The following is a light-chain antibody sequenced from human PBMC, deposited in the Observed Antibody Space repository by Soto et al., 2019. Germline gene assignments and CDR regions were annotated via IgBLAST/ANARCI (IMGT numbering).Light chain of an antibody. Sequence: EIVLTQSPATLSLSPGERATLSCRASRSVGNNLAWYQKKPGQAPGLLIYAASTRATGIPARFSGSGSGTDFTLTISSLEPEDSAVYYCQQHADWLLTFGGGTKVDIK. J-gene: IGKJ4*01. V-gene: IGKV3-11*01. CDR3: QQHADWLLT. CDR2: AAS. CDR1: RSVGNN.